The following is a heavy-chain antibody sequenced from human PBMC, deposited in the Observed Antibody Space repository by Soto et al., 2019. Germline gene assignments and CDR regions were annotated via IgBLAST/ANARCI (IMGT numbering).Heavy chain of an antibody. CDR2: INANGGTT. J-gene: IGHJ5*02. CDR1: GYSFTTSY. V-gene: IGHV1-46*03. Sequence: QVQLVQSGAEVKKPGASVKVSCKASGYSFTTSYMHWVRQAPGQGLEWMGIINANGGTTNYAQKFQGRVTMTRDTSTSTFYMELSSLRSDDTAVYFCARGLYGDEIDPWGQGTLVTVSS. CDR3: ARGLYGDEIDP. D-gene: IGHD4-17*01.